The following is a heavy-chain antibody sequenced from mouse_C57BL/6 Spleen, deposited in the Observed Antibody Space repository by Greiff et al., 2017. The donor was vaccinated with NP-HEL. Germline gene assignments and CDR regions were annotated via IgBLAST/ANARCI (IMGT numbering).Heavy chain of an antibody. V-gene: IGHV3-6*01. CDR2: ISYDGSN. CDR3: ARVGLRDWFAY. Sequence: ESGPGLVKPSQSLSLTCSVTGYSITSGYYWNWIRQFPGNKLEWMGYISYDGSNNYNPSLKNRISITRDTSKNQVFLKLNSVTTEDTATYYCARVGLRDWFAYWGQGTLVTVSA. CDR1: GYSITSGYY. J-gene: IGHJ3*01. D-gene: IGHD2-4*01.